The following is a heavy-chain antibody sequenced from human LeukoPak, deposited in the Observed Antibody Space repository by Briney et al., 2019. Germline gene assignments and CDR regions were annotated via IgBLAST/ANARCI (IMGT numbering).Heavy chain of an antibody. V-gene: IGHV3-23*01. CDR2: IRGSGGNT. D-gene: IGHD1-1*01. CDR1: GFTFSSHA. Sequence: GGSLRLSCAASGFTFSSHAMTWVRQASGKGLEWVSSIRGSGGNTYYADSVKGRFTISRDNFQNTLYLQMNSLRAEDTAVYYCGRGRRETTMFYYYYMDVWGKGTTVIVSS. CDR3: GRGRRETTMFYYYYMDV. J-gene: IGHJ6*03.